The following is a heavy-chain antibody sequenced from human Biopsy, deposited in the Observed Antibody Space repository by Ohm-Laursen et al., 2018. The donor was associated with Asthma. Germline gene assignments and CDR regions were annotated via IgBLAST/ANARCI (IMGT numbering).Heavy chain of an antibody. Sequence: SDTLSLTCAVSGGSISSGGYSWSWIRQPPEKGLEWIGYIYHSGSTYYNPSLKSRVTISVDRSKNQFSLKLSSVTAADTAVYYCARVKDGYNFDYWGQGTLVTVSS. CDR1: GGSISSGGYS. J-gene: IGHJ4*02. CDR3: ARVKDGYNFDY. D-gene: IGHD5-24*01. CDR2: IYHSGST. V-gene: IGHV4-30-2*01.